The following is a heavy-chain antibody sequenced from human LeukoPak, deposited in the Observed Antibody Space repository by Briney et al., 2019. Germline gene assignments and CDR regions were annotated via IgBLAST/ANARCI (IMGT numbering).Heavy chain of an antibody. CDR3: AKAPRGYSGYGQI. J-gene: IGHJ4*02. V-gene: IGHV3-7*03. Sequence: GGSLRLSCAASGFTFSSYWMSWVRQAPGKGLEWVANIRQDGSVQNYVDSVKGRFTISRDNPKNSVYLQMSSLRAEDTAVYYCAKAPRGYSGYGQIWGQGTLVTVSS. CDR1: GFTFSSYW. CDR2: IRQDGSVQ. D-gene: IGHD5-12*01.